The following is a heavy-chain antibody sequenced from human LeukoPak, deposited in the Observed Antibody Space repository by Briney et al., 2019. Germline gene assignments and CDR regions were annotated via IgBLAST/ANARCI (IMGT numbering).Heavy chain of an antibody. CDR2: ISYDGSNK. D-gene: IGHD1-26*01. J-gene: IGHJ3*02. V-gene: IGHV3-30*14. CDR3: ARSYGAGAFDI. CDR1: GFTFSSYA. Sequence: PGRSLRLSCAASGFTFSSYAMHWVRQAPGKGLEWVAVISYDGSNKYYADSVKGRFTISRENAKNSLYLQMNSLRAGDTAVYYCARSYGAGAFDIWGQGTMVTVSS.